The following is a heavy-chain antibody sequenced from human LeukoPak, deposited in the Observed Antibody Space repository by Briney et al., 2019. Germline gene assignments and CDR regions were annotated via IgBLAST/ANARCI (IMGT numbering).Heavy chain of an antibody. Sequence: GGSLRLSCAASGFTFSSYAMSWVRQAPGKGLEWVSGISGSGGSTDYVDSVKGRFTISRDNSKNTLYLQMNSLRAEDTAVYYCAKVKSRAEYYYDTDGYDYWGQGTPVTVSS. CDR1: GFTFSSYA. D-gene: IGHD3-22*01. CDR3: AKVKSRAEYYYDTDGYDY. CDR2: ISGSGGST. V-gene: IGHV3-23*01. J-gene: IGHJ4*02.